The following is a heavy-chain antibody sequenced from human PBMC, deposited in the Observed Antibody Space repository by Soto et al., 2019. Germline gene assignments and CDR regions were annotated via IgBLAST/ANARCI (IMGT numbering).Heavy chain of an antibody. CDR1: GGSVSSGGYY. V-gene: IGHV4-31*03. J-gene: IGHJ5*02. Sequence: SETLSLTCNVSGGSVSSGGYYWSWIRQHPGKGLEWIGYIHYSGSTYYNPSLKSRVTMSIDTSKKLFSLNLSSVTAADAAVYYCARAGGAGSGHDWFDPWGQGTLVTVSS. CDR3: ARAGGAGSGHDWFDP. CDR2: IHYSGST. D-gene: IGHD6-13*01.